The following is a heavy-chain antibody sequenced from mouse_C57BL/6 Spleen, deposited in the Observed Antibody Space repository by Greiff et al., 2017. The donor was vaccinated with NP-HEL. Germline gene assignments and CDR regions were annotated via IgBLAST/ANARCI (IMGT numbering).Heavy chain of an antibody. D-gene: IGHD1-1*01. Sequence: VQLQQSGAELVRPGASVKLSCKASGYTFTDYYINWVKQRPGQGLEWIARIYPGSGNTYYNEKFKGKATLTAEKSSSTAYMQLSSLTSEDSAVYFCARVSYYYGSLDYWGQGTTLTVSS. CDR3: ARVSYYYGSLDY. CDR2: IYPGSGNT. V-gene: IGHV1-76*01. J-gene: IGHJ2*01. CDR1: GYTFTDYY.